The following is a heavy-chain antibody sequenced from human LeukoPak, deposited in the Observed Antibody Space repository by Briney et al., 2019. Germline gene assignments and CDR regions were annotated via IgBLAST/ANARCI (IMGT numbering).Heavy chain of an antibody. J-gene: IGHJ4*02. D-gene: IGHD4-17*01. Sequence: GGSLRLSCAASGFTFSSYAMHWVRQAPGKGLEWVAVMSHDGSNKYYGDSVKGRFTISRDNSKNTLYLQMNSLRAEDTAVYYCAKASGRWMTTVTPGYWGQGTLVTVSS. CDR3: AKASGRWMTTVTPGY. V-gene: IGHV3-30*18. CDR2: MSHDGSNK. CDR1: GFTFSSYA.